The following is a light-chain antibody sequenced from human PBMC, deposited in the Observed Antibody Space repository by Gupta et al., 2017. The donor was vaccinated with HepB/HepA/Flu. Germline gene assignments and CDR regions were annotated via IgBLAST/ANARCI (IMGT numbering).Light chain of an antibody. CDR2: VAS. CDR3: CQTYSNPWT. Sequence: DIQMTQSPSSLSASIGDRVTITCRASQSISGYLNWYQQKPGKAPNLLIYVASTLQSGVPSRFSGSGSCGDFTLIVISMLPEDFAAYYCCQTYSNPWTFGQGTKVEVK. V-gene: IGKV1-39*01. J-gene: IGKJ1*01. CDR1: QSISGY.